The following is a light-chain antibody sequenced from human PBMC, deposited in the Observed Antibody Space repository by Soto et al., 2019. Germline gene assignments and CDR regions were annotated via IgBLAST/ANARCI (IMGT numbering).Light chain of an antibody. CDR1: NIRDKS. V-gene: IGLV3-21*04. Sequence: SYELTQPPSVSVAPGKTARITCGGTNIRDKSVHWYQQRPGQAPILVIYYDSDRPSGIPERFSGSNSGNTATLTISRVEAGDEADYYCQVWDTSGDLHWVFGGGTKLTVL. J-gene: IGLJ3*02. CDR3: QVWDTSGDLHWV. CDR2: YDS.